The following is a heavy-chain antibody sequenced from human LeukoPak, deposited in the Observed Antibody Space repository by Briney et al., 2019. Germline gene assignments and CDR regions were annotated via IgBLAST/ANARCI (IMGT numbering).Heavy chain of an antibody. J-gene: IGHJ4*02. D-gene: IGHD1-26*01. Sequence: GRSLRLSCAASGFTFSSYAMHWVRQAPGKGLEWVAVISYDGSNKYYADSVKGRFTISRDNSKNTLYLQMNSLRAEDTAVYYCARVKGASWAFDYWGQGTLVTVSS. CDR3: ARVKGASWAFDY. CDR2: ISYDGSNK. CDR1: GFTFSSYA. V-gene: IGHV3-30-3*01.